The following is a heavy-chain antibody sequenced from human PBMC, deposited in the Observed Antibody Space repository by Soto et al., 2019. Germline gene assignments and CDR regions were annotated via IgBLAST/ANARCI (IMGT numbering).Heavy chain of an antibody. V-gene: IGHV4-34*01. Sequence: SETLSLTCAVYGGSFSGYYWSWIRQPPGKGLEWIGEINHSGSTNYNPSLKSRVTISVDTSKNQFSLKLSSVTAADTAVYYCARGFLRDFWSGYYTGPFFGMDVWGKGTTVTVSS. CDR2: INHSGST. J-gene: IGHJ6*04. D-gene: IGHD3-3*01. CDR3: ARGFLRDFWSGYYTGPFFGMDV. CDR1: GGSFSGYY.